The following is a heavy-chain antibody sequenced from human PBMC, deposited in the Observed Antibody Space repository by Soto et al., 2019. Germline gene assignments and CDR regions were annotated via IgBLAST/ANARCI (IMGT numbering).Heavy chain of an antibody. CDR2: INHSGST. J-gene: IGHJ4*02. CDR1: GGSFSGYY. V-gene: IGHV4-34*01. D-gene: IGHD6-13*01. Sequence: SETLSLTCAVYGGSFSGYYWSWIRQPPGKGLEWIGEINHSGSTNYNPSLKSRVTISVDTSKNQFSLKLSSVTAADTAVYYCARLVYGYSSSRSDYWGQGTLVTVSS. CDR3: ARLVYGYSSSRSDY.